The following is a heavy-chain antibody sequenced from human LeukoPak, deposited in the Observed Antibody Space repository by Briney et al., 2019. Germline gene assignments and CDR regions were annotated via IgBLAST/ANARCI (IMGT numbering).Heavy chain of an antibody. Sequence: LSLTCAVYGGSFSGYYWSWIRQAPGKGLEWVSYISSSGSTIYYADSVKGRFTISRDNAKNSLYLQMNSLRAEDTAVYYCARDSGPAVSNWFDPWGQGTLVTVSS. CDR3: ARDSGPAVSNWFDP. J-gene: IGHJ5*02. CDR1: GGSFSGYY. CDR2: ISSSGSTI. D-gene: IGHD2-2*01. V-gene: IGHV3-11*01.